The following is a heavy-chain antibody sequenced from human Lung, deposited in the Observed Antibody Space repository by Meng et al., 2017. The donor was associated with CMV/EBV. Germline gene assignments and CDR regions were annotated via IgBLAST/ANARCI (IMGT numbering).Heavy chain of an antibody. CDR2: IYYSGST. Sequence: CTVSGASISSYYWSWIRQPPGRGLEYIGFIYYSGSTNYNRSLRRPVIISIDTSKNQFSLKLSSVTTADTAVYYSARFSATGAYYYGMDVWGQGTTVTVSS. CDR1: GASISSYY. D-gene: IGHD1-1*01. V-gene: IGHV4-59*01. J-gene: IGHJ6*02. CDR3: ARFSATGAYYYGMDV.